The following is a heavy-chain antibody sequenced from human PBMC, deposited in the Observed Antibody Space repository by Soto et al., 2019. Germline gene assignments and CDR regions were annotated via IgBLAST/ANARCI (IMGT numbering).Heavy chain of an antibody. CDR1: GFTFRTYG. D-gene: IGHD3-10*01. CDR2: IWYDGSNK. J-gene: IGHJ2*01. V-gene: IGHV3-33*01. Sequence: QVQLVESGGGVVQPGRSLRLSCVASGFTFRTYGIHWVRQAPGKGLEWLAVIWYDGSNKYYADSVKGRFTISRDNSKTTLYLQMNSLRAEDTAVYYCARGVRYVDLWGRGTLVTVSA. CDR3: ARGVRYVDL.